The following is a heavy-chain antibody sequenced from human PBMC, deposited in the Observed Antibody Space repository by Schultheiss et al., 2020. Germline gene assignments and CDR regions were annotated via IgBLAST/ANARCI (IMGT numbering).Heavy chain of an antibody. CDR2: ISSGSAYM. D-gene: IGHD3-22*01. J-gene: IGHJ4*02. CDR3: AKDLRYDDTSGFFHGNDY. CDR1: GFTFSSYA. V-gene: IGHV3-21*06. Sequence: GGSLRLSCAASGFTFSSYAMSWVRQAPGKGLEWVSSISSGSAYMYYADSVKGRFTISRDNARNSLFLQMNSLRAEDSAVYYCAKDLRYDDTSGFFHGNDYWGQGTLVTVYS.